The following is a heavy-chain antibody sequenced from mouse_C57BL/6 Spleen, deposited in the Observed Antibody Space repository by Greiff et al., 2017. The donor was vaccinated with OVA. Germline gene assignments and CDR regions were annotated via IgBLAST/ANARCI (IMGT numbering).Heavy chain of an antibody. CDR1: GYTFTDYY. J-gene: IGHJ2*01. V-gene: IGHV1-26*01. D-gene: IGHD2-3*01. CDR3: ARRGYYGPFDY. CDR2: INPNNGGT. Sequence: VQLQQSGPELVKPGASVKISCKASGYTFTDYYMNWVKQSHGKSLEWIGDINPNNGGTSYNQKFKGKATLTVDKSSSTASMELRSLTSEDSAVYYCARRGYYGPFDYWGQGTTLTVSS.